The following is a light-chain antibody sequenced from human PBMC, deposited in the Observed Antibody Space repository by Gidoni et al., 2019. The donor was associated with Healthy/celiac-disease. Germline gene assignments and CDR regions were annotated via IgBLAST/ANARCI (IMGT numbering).Light chain of an antibody. Sequence: QSALTHPASVSGSPEQSITISCTGTSSDVGSYNLVSWYQQHPGKAPKLMIYEGSKRPSGVSNCFSGSKSGNTASMTISGLQAEDEADYYCCSYAGSSTFVFGTGTKVTVL. V-gene: IGLV2-23*03. J-gene: IGLJ1*01. CDR3: CSYAGSSTFV. CDR2: EGS. CDR1: SSDVGSYNL.